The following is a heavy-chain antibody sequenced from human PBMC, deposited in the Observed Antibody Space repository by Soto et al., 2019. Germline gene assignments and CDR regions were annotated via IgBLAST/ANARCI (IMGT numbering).Heavy chain of an antibody. V-gene: IGHV1-69*13. CDR3: SYDFWSGAGYYYYGMDV. Sequence: SVKVSCKASGGTFSSYAISWVRQAPGQGLEWMGGIIPIFGTANYAQKFQGRVTITADESTSTAYMELSSLRSEDTAVYYCSYDFWSGAGYYYYGMDVWGQGTTVTVSS. J-gene: IGHJ6*02. D-gene: IGHD3-3*01. CDR1: GGTFSSYA. CDR2: IIPIFGTA.